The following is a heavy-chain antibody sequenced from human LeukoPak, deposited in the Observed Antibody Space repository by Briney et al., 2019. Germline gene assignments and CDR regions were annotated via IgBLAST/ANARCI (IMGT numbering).Heavy chain of an antibody. CDR2: IHHSGST. J-gene: IGHJ4*02. V-gene: IGHV4-4*02. Sequence: PSETLSLTCDVSGGSISSGYWWSWVRQLPGKGLEWIGEIHHSGSTNYNPSLKSRVTISMDKSKNQFSVMLTPVTAVDTAVYYCARNAYYSADYWGQGTLVTVSS. D-gene: IGHD2/OR15-2a*01. CDR3: ARNAYYSADY. CDR1: GGSISSGYW.